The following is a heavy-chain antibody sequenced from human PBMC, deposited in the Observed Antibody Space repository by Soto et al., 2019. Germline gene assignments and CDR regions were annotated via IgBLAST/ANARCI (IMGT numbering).Heavy chain of an antibody. CDR3: ARVSRIAAAGTGNWFDP. D-gene: IGHD6-13*01. CDR2: INAGNGNT. J-gene: IGHJ5*02. Sequence: GASVKVPCKASEYTFTSYAMHWVRQAPEKSLEWIGWINAGNGNTKYSQKFQGRVTITRDTSASTAYMELSSLRSEDTAVYYCARVSRIAAAGTGNWFDPWGQGTLVTVSS. CDR1: EYTFTSYA. V-gene: IGHV1-3*01.